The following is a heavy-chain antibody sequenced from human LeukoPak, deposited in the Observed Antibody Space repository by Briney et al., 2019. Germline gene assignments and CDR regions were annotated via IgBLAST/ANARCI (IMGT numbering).Heavy chain of an antibody. V-gene: IGHV3-7*01. CDR1: GFTLSNYW. Sequence: GGSLRLSCEVSGFTLSNYWMDWVRQAPGKGLEWVANIKQDGSEKYCVDSVKGRFTISRDNAKNSVYLQMNSLRVEDTAVYYCARSLDFWGQGTLVTVPS. CDR2: IKQDGSEK. CDR3: ARSLDF. J-gene: IGHJ4*02.